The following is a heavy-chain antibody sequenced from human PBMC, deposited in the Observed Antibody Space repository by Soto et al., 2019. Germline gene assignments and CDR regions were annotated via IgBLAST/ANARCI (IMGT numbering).Heavy chain of an antibody. CDR1: GFTFSSYG. CDR3: AKGTQFFYYYAMDV. Sequence: ELQLLESGGGLAQPGGSLRLSCAASGFTFSSYGMNWVRQAPGKGLAWVSALSGSGDTTYYADSVRGRFSISRDNSKNTLYLQMSSLRGEDTAVYYCAKGTQFFYYYAMDVWGQGTTVTVSS. J-gene: IGHJ6*02. V-gene: IGHV3-23*01. CDR2: LSGSGDTT.